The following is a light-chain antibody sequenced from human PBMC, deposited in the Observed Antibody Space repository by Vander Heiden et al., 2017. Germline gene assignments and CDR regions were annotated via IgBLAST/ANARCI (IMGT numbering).Light chain of an antibody. CDR3: QSYDSSLSGLVV. CDR1: SSNIGAGDD. CDR2: GNN. Sequence: QSVLTQPPSVSGAPRQRATISSTGSSSNIGAGDDVHWHRQLPGTAPNLLIYGNNSRPSGVPDRFSGSKSGTSASLAITGLQAEDEADYYCQSYDSSLSGLVVFGGGTKLTVL. J-gene: IGLJ2*01. V-gene: IGLV1-40*01.